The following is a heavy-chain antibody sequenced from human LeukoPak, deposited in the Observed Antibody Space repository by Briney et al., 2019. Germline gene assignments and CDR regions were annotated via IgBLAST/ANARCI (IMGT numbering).Heavy chain of an antibody. J-gene: IGHJ6*02. CDR2: INPNSGGT. V-gene: IGHV1-2*02. CDR1: GYTFTGYY. CDR3: ARVGYDILTGYLYYYYGMDV. Sequence: GASVTVSCKASGYTFTGYYMHWVRQAPGQGLEWMGWINPNSGGTNYAQKFQGRVTMTRETSISTAYMELSRLRSDDTAVYYCARVGYDILTGYLYYYYGMDVWGQGTTVTVSS. D-gene: IGHD3-9*01.